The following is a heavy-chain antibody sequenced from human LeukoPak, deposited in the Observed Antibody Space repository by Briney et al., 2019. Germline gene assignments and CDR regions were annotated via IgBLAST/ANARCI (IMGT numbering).Heavy chain of an antibody. Sequence: GGSLRLSCVLSTFTKAWMNWVRQAPGKGLEWVGRVKNRGDGMATDYAAPVKGRFIISRDDSKKTVYLQMDSLKTEDTAVYFCTTEYFGGFEYWGQGTLVTVSS. CDR1: TFTKAW. V-gene: IGHV3-15*07. CDR3: TTEYFGGFEY. CDR2: VKNRGDGMAT. J-gene: IGHJ4*02. D-gene: IGHD3-16*01.